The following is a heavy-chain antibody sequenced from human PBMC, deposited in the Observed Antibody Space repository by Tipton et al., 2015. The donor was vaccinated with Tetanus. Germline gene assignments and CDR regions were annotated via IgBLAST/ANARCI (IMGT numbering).Heavy chain of an antibody. D-gene: IGHD5-24*01. CDR2: IYQNGDA. J-gene: IGHJ4*01. CDR3: ARGTDAYKSGNY. V-gene: IGHV4-59*12. CDR1: GGSISSFY. Sequence: TLSLTCTVSGGSISSFYWYWIRQPPGKGLEWIAYIYQNGDANYNPSLQSRVTISVDTSKSQFSLKLSSVTAADSALYFCARGTDAYKSGNYWGQGTLVTVSS.